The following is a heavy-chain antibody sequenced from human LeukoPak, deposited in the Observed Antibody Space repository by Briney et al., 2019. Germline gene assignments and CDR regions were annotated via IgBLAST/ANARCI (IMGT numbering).Heavy chain of an antibody. CDR1: GFTFSSYG. CDR2: IWYDGSDK. Sequence: GRSLRLSCAASGFTFSSYGMHWVRQAPGKGLEWVAIIWYDGSDKYYADSVKGRFTISRDNSKNTLYLQMNSLRAEDTAVYYCARDKRGFDYWGQGTLVTVSS. CDR3: ARDKRGFDY. V-gene: IGHV3-33*01. J-gene: IGHJ4*02.